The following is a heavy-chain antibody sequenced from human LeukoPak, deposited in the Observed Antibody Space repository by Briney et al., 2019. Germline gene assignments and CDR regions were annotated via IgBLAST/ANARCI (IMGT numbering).Heavy chain of an antibody. CDR3: AKDLGLRAYHYYGMDV. D-gene: IGHD3-10*01. Sequence: GGSLRLSCAASGFTVSSNYMSWVRQAPGKGLEWVSVIYSGGSTYYADSVKGRFTISRHNSKNTLYLQMNSLRAEDTAVYYCAKDLGLRAYHYYGMDVWGQGTTVTVSS. CDR2: IYSGGST. V-gene: IGHV3-53*04. J-gene: IGHJ6*02. CDR1: GFTVSSNY.